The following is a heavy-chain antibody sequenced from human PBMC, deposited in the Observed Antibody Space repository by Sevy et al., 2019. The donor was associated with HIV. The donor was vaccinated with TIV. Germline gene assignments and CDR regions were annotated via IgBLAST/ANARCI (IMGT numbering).Heavy chain of an antibody. J-gene: IGHJ6*02. CDR3: ARGPEWLALSNYYYGMDV. V-gene: IGHV4-59*01. D-gene: IGHD6-19*01. CDR1: GGSISSDY. Sequence: SETLSLTCTVSGGSISSDYWTWIRQPPGKGLEWIGYVDYSGITNYKPSLKSRVIISLDRSKNQFSLRLNSVTAADTAVYYCARGPEWLALSNYYYGMDVWGQGTTVTVSS. CDR2: VDYSGIT.